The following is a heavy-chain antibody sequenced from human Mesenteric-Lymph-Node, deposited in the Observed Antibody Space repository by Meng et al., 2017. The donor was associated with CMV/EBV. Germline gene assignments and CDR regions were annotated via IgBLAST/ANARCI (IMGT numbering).Heavy chain of an antibody. V-gene: IGHV1-2*02. J-gene: IGHJ4*02. D-gene: IGHD2-2*02. Sequence: ASVKVSCKASGYTFTGYYMHWVRQAPGQGLEWMGWINPNSGGTNYAQKFQGRVTMTRDTSISTAYMELSRLRSDDTAVYYCARGTSVVPVAIPLFDYFDYWGQGTLVTVSS. CDR1: GYTFTGYY. CDR3: ARGTSVVPVAIPLFDYFDY. CDR2: INPNSGGT.